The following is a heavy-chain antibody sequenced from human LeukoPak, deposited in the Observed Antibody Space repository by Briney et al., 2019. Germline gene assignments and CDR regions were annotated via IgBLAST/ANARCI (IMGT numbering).Heavy chain of an antibody. CDR3: AKVGYYYDSSGYYGGGYFDY. CDR2: ISSTGSTI. CDR1: GFTFSIYE. V-gene: IGHV3-48*03. D-gene: IGHD3-22*01. Sequence: GGSLRLSCAASGFTFSIYEMNWVRQAPGKGLEWISYISSTGSTIYYADSVKGRFTISRDNAKNLLDLQMNSLRAEDTAVYYCAKVGYYYDSSGYYGGGYFDYWGQGTLVTVSS. J-gene: IGHJ4*02.